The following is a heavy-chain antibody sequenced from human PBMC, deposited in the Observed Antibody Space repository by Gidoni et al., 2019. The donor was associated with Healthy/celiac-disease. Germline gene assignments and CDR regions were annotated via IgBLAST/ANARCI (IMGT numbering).Heavy chain of an antibody. D-gene: IGHD3-9*01. CDR2: IYHSGST. Sequence: QVQLQESGPGLVKPSETLSLTCAVSGGSIGSSNWWSWVRPPPGKGLEWSGEIYHSGSTNYNPSLKPRVTISVDNSKNQFSLKLSSVTAADTAVYYCACTLRYFDLLPNWGQGTLVTVSS. CDR3: ACTLRYFDLLPN. CDR1: GGSIGSSNW. V-gene: IGHV4-4*02. J-gene: IGHJ4*02.